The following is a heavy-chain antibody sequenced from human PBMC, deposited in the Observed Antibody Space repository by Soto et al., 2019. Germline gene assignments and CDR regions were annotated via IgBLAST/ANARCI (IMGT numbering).Heavy chain of an antibody. Sequence: QVQLQLSGPGLVTPSQTLSLTCAISGDSVSSNSAGWKWIRQTPSRGLEWLGRTYYRSKWYFNYAVSVESRITINPDTSKNQFSLQLSSVTPDDTAVYYCARGSWDDVSGHYYMDVWGKGTTVTVSS. CDR1: GDSVSSNSAG. J-gene: IGHJ6*03. CDR3: ARGSWDDVSGHYYMDV. CDR2: TYYRSKWYF. V-gene: IGHV6-1*01. D-gene: IGHD1-1*01.